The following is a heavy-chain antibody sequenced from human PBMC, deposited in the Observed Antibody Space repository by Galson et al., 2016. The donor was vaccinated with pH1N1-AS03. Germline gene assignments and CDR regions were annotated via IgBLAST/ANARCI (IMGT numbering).Heavy chain of an antibody. D-gene: IGHD2-15*01. J-gene: IGHJ3*02. CDR3: ARDRGLRPDTFDI. V-gene: IGHV1-18*01. CDR1: GYTFTNFG. CDR2: ISGYDDDT. Sequence: SVKVSCKASGYTFTNFGVIWVRQAPGQGLEWMGWISGYDDDTNYAQNVAGRVTMTTDKSTSTVYMELRSLRSDDTAVYYCARDRGLRPDTFDIWGQGTWVTVSS.